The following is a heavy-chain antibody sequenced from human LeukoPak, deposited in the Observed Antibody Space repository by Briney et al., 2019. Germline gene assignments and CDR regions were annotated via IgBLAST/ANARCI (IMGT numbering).Heavy chain of an antibody. V-gene: IGHV3-74*01. Sequence: GGSLRLSCAASGFTFSSFWMHWVRQAPGKGLVWVSRIDYDGTTTAYADSVKGRFTISRDNAKNTLFLQLNSLRVEDTAVYFCVRCTWGDFDQWGQGNLVTVSS. D-gene: IGHD3-16*01. CDR1: GFTFSSFW. J-gene: IGHJ4*02. CDR3: VRCTWGDFDQ. CDR2: IDYDGTTT.